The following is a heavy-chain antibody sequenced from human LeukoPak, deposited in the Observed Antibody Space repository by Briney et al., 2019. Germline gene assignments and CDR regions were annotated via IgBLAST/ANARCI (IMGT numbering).Heavy chain of an antibody. J-gene: IGHJ4*02. CDR2: IYYTAGT. D-gene: IGHD1-26*01. CDR3: GRGMRYSGSYVVEF. Sequence: SETLSLTCTVSGDSVTNDDYFWGWTRRPPGEGLGWIGYIYYTAGTYYNPSLRSRLIMSIDASRNQFSLQLNSVTAADTAVYSCGRGMRYSGSYVVEFWGLGTLVTVSS. V-gene: IGHV4-30-4*01. CDR1: GDSVTNDDYF.